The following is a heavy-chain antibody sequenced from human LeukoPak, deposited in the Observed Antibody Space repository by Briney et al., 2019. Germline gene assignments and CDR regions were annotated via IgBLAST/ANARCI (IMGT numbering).Heavy chain of an antibody. Sequence: SETLSLTCGVSGGSLSSTNWWALIRQPPGKGLEWIGEVHLDGRTNFNPSLKSRLTMSVDLSENHVSLKLTSVTAADTAVYYCAREGGFYRPLDYSGQGTLVTVSS. CDR2: VHLDGRT. D-gene: IGHD6-25*01. J-gene: IGHJ4*02. CDR3: AREGGFYRPLDY. V-gene: IGHV4-4*02. CDR1: GGSLSSTNW.